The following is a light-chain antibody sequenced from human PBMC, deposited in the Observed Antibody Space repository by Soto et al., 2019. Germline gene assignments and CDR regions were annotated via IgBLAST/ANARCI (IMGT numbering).Light chain of an antibody. CDR2: EVS. Sequence: QSVLTQPASVSGSPGQSITISCTGTSSXXGGYNYVSWYQQHPGKAPKLMIYEVSNRPSGVSNRFSGSKSGNTASLTISGLQAEDEADYYCSSYTSSSTPYVFGTGTKVTVL. V-gene: IGLV2-14*01. J-gene: IGLJ1*01. CDR1: SSXXGGYNY. CDR3: SSYTSSSTPYV.